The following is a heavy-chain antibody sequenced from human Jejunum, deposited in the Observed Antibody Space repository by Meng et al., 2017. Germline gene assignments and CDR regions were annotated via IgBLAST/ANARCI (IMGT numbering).Heavy chain of an antibody. CDR2: ISLSGSP. J-gene: IGHJ4*02. CDR1: GGSISSSSW. V-gene: IGHV4-4*02. CDR3: ARHGAAPYFDD. D-gene: IGHD2-15*01. Sequence: VQLQESGPGLVNPSGTLSLTCAVSGGSISSSSWWSWVRQPPGKGLEWIGEISLSGSPSYNPSLRTRVTISIDTSRNQFSLSLSSVTAADTAVYYCARHGAAPYFDDWGQGSLVTVSS.